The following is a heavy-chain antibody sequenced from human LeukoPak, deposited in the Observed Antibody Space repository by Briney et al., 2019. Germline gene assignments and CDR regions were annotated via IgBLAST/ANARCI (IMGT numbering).Heavy chain of an antibody. J-gene: IGHJ3*02. CDR2: CDSDGSGT. Sequence: GSLRLSCAASGFTFSSYAMSWVRQAPEKGLERVSRCDSDGSGTTYVDSVKGRFTVSRDNAKSTLYLQMSSLRAEDTAVYYCATSSVWGGAFNIWGQGTMVTVSS. CDR1: GFTFSSYA. CDR3: ATSSVWGGAFNI. V-gene: IGHV3-74*01. D-gene: IGHD3-16*01.